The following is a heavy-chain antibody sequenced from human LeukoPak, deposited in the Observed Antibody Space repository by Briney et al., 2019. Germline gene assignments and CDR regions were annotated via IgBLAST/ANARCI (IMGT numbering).Heavy chain of an antibody. D-gene: IGHD3-22*01. V-gene: IGHV3-74*01. J-gene: IGHJ4*02. Sequence: GGSLRLSCAASGFTFSNYWMHWVRQAPGKGLVWVSRINSDGTTTTYADSVRGRFTISRDNSKNTLYLQMNSLRAEDTAVYYCAKNYDSSGYLSSFDYWGQGTLVTVSS. CDR2: INSDGTTT. CDR1: GFTFSNYW. CDR3: AKNYDSSGYLSSFDY.